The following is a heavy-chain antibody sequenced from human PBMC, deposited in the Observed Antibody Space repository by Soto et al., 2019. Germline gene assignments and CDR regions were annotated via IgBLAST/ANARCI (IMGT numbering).Heavy chain of an antibody. V-gene: IGHV3-7*03. Sequence: GGSLRLSCAASGFTLSNYSMTWVRQAPGKGLEWVANINNDGSQKNYVDSVKGRFIIARDNGQNSLSLQINSLRVEDTAVYYCVREQGLADWGQGALVTVSS. CDR3: VREQGLAD. CDR2: INNDGSQK. CDR1: GFTLSNYS. D-gene: IGHD6-19*01. J-gene: IGHJ4*02.